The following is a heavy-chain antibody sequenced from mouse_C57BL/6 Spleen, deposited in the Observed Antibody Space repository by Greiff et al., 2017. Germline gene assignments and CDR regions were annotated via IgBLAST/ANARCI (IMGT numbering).Heavy chain of an antibody. CDR1: GYSFTGYY. Sequence: VQLQQSGPELVKPGASVKISCKASGYSFTGYYMNWVKQSPEKSLEWIGEINPSTGGTTYNQKFKAKATLTVDKSSITAYMQLKSLTSEDSAVYYCAITTVVGDGYWGQGTTLTVSS. CDR3: AITTVVGDGY. CDR2: INPSTGGT. D-gene: IGHD1-1*01. J-gene: IGHJ2*01. V-gene: IGHV1-42*01.